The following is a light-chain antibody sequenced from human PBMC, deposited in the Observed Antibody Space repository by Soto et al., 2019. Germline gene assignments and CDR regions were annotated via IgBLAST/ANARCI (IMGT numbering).Light chain of an antibody. CDR3: QQYASSFT. CDR1: QSVTTY. V-gene: IGKV3-11*01. J-gene: IGKJ3*01. CDR2: DAY. Sequence: EIVLTQSPAYLSLSPGERVTLSCRASQSVTTYLAWYQQKRGQAPRLLIYDAYNRATGIPPRFSGSGSGTDFTLTISRLEPEDFAVYYCQQYASSFTFGPGTKVDI.